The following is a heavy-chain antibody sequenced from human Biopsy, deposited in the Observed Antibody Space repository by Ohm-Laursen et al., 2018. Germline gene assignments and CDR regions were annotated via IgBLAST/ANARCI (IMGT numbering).Heavy chain of an antibody. CDR3: AKDISIGGFAISYYYGMDV. CDR2: ISWNGGSS. D-gene: IGHD2-21*01. J-gene: IGHJ6*02. Sequence: SLRLSCAAAGFTFDDFGMHWVRQAPGKGLEWVSSISWNGGSSGYADSAKGRFTISRDNARKSPYLQMNSLRPEDTALYYCAKDISIGGFAISYYYGMDVWGQGTTVTVSS. V-gene: IGHV3-9*01. CDR1: GFTFDDFG.